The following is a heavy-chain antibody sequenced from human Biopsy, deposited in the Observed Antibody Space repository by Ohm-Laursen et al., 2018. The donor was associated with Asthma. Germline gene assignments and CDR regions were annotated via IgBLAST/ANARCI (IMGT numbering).Heavy chain of an antibody. CDR2: ISASGNST. D-gene: IGHD4-17*01. CDR3: AKVGHGNGDYVGWFDP. CDR1: GFILSNYD. Sequence: SLRLSCAASGFILSNYDMHWVRQAPGKGPERVSTISASGNSTYYGDSVKGRFTISRDNSKNTLFLHMNSLRAEDTAVYYCAKVGHGNGDYVGWFDPWGQGTLVTVSS. J-gene: IGHJ5*02. V-gene: IGHV3-23*01.